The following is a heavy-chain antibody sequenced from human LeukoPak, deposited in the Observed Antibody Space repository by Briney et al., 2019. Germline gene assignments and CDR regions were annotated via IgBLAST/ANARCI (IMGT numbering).Heavy chain of an antibody. J-gene: IGHJ3*02. CDR2: FYHSGST. Sequence: SETLSLTCTVSGGSISSYYWSWIRQPPGKGLEWIGYFYHSGSTNSNPSLKSRVTMSIDTSKNQFSLKLSSVTAADTAVYYCARRNDFDIWGPGTMVTVSS. V-gene: IGHV4-59*08. CDR1: GGSISSYY. CDR3: ARRNDFDI.